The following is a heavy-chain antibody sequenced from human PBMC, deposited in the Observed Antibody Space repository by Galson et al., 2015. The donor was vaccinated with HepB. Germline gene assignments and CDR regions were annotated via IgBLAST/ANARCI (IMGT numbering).Heavy chain of an antibody. Sequence: ETLSLTCAVYGGSFSGYSWSWIRQPPGKGLEWIGEINHSGSTNYNPSLKSRVTISVDTSKNQFSLKLSSVTAADTAVYYCARGYCSGGSCYYSPSPKYYFDYWGQGTLVTVSS. D-gene: IGHD2-15*01. CDR3: ARGYCSGGSCYYSPSPKYYFDY. CDR2: INHSGST. V-gene: IGHV4-34*01. J-gene: IGHJ4*02. CDR1: GGSFSGYS.